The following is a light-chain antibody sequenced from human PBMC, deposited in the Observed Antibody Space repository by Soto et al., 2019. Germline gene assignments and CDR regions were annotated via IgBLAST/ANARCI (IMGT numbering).Light chain of an antibody. CDR1: QSISSW. CDR3: QQYNDSFRYT. V-gene: IGKV1-5*03. CDR2: AAS. Sequence: DIQMTQSPSTLSASVGDRVTITCRVSQSISSWLAWYQQKPGKAPKLLIYAASTLVTGVPSRFSGSRSGTEFTLTVSSLQPDDFASYYCQQYNDSFRYTFGQGTRLEIK. J-gene: IGKJ5*01.